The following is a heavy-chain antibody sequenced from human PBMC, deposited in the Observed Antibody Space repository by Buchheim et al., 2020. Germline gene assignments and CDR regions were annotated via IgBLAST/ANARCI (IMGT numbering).Heavy chain of an antibody. Sequence: QLQLQQWGAGLLKPSETLSLTCAVYGGSFSGYYWSWIRQPPGKGLEWIGEINHSGSTNYNPSLKSRVTISVDTSKNPFCLKLSSVTAADTAVDYCARGAPNRVVPAAMYYYYYGMDVWGQGTT. CDR2: INHSGST. CDR1: GGSFSGYY. V-gene: IGHV4-34*01. D-gene: IGHD2-2*01. CDR3: ARGAPNRVVPAAMYYYYYGMDV. J-gene: IGHJ6*02.